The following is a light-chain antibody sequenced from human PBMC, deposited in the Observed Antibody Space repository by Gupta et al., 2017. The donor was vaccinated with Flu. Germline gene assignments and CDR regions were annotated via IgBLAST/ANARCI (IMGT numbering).Light chain of an antibody. J-gene: IGKJ4*01. CDR2: VGS. CDR3: MQSLQTPRT. V-gene: IGKV2-28*01. Sequence: DIVLTQSPLFLSVTPGEPASIYCKSSQSLLNSNGNNYLDWYLQKPGQSPQLLIYVGSNRASGVPDRFSGSGSGTDFTLKISRVEAEDVGVYYCMQSLQTPRTFGGGTKVEIK. CDR1: QSLLNSNGNNY.